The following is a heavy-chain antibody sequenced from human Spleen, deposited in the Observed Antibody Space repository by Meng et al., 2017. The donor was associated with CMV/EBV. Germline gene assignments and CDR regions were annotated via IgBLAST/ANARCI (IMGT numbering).Heavy chain of an antibody. J-gene: IGHJ5*02. Sequence: KVSGYSSIDYQVHWVQQAPGKGLRWMGLVDPAGGKANYAETFLGRLTISADKSTDTAYMELSALRLEDTAVYYCTMTLRYGADGWFDPWGQGTLVTISS. CDR1: GYSSIDYQ. V-gene: IGHV1-69-2*01. CDR3: TMTLRYGADGWFDP. D-gene: IGHD4-17*01. CDR2: VDPAGGKA.